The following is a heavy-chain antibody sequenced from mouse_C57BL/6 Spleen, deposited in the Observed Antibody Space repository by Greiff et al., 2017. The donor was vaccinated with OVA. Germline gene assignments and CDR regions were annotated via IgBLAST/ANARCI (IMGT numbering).Heavy chain of an antibody. V-gene: IGHV1-69*01. J-gene: IGHJ2*01. CDR1: GYTFTSYW. CDR2: IDPSDSYT. Sequence: VQLQQPGAELVMPGASVKLSCKASGYTFTSYWMHWVKQRPGQGLEWIGEIDPSDSYTNYNQKFKGKSTLTVDKSSSTAYMQLSSLTSEDSAVYYCARWVTGFFDYWGQGTTLTVSS. CDR3: ARWVTGFFDY. D-gene: IGHD4-1*01.